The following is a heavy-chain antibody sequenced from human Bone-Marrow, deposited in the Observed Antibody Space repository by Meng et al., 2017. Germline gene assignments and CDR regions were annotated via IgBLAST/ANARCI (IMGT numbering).Heavy chain of an antibody. CDR1: GFTFSSYG. CDR3: AKDLFAEPIRGVIINPVDY. D-gene: IGHD3-10*01. V-gene: IGHV3-23*01. Sequence: GGSLRLSCAASGFTFSSYGMHWVRQAPGKGLEWVSAISGSGGSTYYADSVKGRFTISRDNSKNTLYLQMNSLRAEDTAVYYCAKDLFAEPIRGVIINPVDYWGQGTLVTVSS. J-gene: IGHJ4*02. CDR2: ISGSGGST.